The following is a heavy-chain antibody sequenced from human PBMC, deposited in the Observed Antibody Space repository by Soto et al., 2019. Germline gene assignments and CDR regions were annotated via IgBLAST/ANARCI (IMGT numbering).Heavy chain of an antibody. D-gene: IGHD4-17*01. CDR2: TYYRSKWYN. J-gene: IGHJ6*03. Sequence: PSQTLSLTCAISGDSVSSNSAAWNWIRQSPSRGLEWLGRTYYRSKWYNDYAVSVKSRITINPDTSKNQFSLQLNSVTPEDTAVYYCARARDYGDYVLYYHYSSMAVWGKGTTVTAS. CDR3: ARARDYGDYVLYYHYSSMAV. V-gene: IGHV6-1*01. CDR1: GDSVSSNSAA.